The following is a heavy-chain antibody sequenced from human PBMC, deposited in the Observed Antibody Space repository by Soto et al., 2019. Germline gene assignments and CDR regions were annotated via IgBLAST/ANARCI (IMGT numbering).Heavy chain of an antibody. CDR1: GFSFRDAW. CDR3: TTDGSFGGVVVAFHL. J-gene: IGHJ3*01. Sequence: EVQMVESGGGRVKPGGSLRLSCAVSGFSFRDAWMNWVRQAPGKGLEWVGRIKSKAAGGAIDYAAPVKDRFTISRDDSKDTLYLQINSLKTEDTAMYYCTTDGSFGGVVVAFHLWGQGTMLSVSS. V-gene: IGHV3-15*07. CDR2: IKSKAAGGAI. D-gene: IGHD3-10*01.